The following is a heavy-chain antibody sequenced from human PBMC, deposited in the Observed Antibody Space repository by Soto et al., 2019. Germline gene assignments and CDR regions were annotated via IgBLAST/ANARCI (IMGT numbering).Heavy chain of an antibody. J-gene: IGHJ6*02. V-gene: IGHV4-34*01. Sequence: SETLSLTCAVYGGSFSGYYWSWIRQPPGKGLEWIGEINHSGSTNYNPSLKSRVTISVDTSKNQFSLKLSSVTAADTAVYYCASGTGYSSGWYLYYYYGMDAWGQGTTVTVSS. D-gene: IGHD6-19*01. CDR1: GGSFSGYY. CDR2: INHSGST. CDR3: ASGTGYSSGWYLYYYYGMDA.